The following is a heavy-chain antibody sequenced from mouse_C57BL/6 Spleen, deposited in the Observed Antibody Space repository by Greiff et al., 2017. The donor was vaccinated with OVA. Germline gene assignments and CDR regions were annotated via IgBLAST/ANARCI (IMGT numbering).Heavy chain of an antibody. J-gene: IGHJ4*01. CDR2: IYPGDGDT. CDR1: GYAFSSSW. CDR3: ASITTVVADAMDY. V-gene: IGHV1-82*01. Sequence: VKRVESGPELVKPGASVKISCKASGYAFSSSWMNWVKQRPGKGLEWIGRIYPGDGDTNYNGKVKGKATLTADKSSSTAYMQLSSLTSEDSAVYFCASITTVVADAMDYWGQGTSVTVSS. D-gene: IGHD1-1*01.